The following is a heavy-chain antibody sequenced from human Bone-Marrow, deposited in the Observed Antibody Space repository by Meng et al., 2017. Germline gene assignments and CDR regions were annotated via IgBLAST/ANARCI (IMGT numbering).Heavy chain of an antibody. CDR1: GFTFSSYA. Sequence: VGFGGGVVRPGSSLISSFAASGFTFSSYAMHWVRQAPGKGLEWVAVISYDGSNKYYADSVKGRFTISRDNSKNTLYLQMNSLRAEDTAVYYCARDTRYSGSYSYFDYWGQGTLVTVSS. CDR2: ISYDGSNK. D-gene: IGHD1-26*01. CDR3: ARDTRYSGSYSYFDY. J-gene: IGHJ4*02. V-gene: IGHV3-30*01.